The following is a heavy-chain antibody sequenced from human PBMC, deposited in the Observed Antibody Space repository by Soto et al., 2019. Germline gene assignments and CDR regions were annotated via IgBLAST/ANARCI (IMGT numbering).Heavy chain of an antibody. V-gene: IGHV1-18*01. CDR1: GYTFTSYG. D-gene: IGHD2-15*01. CDR3: AVYCSGGSCYGNDAFDI. Sequence: ASVKVSCKASGYTFTSYGISWVRQAPGQGLEWMGWISAYNGNTNCAQKLQGRVTMTTDTSTSTAYIELRSLRSDDTAVYYCAVYCSGGSCYGNDAFDIWGQGTMVTVSS. CDR2: ISAYNGNT. J-gene: IGHJ3*02.